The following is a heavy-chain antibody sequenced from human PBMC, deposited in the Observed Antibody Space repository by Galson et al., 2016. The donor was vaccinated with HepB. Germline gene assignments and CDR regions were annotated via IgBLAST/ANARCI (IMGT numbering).Heavy chain of an antibody. V-gene: IGHV3-74*01. Sequence: SLRLSCAASGFIFNNYWMHWVRQAPGKGLVWVSRINGNGKSISYADSVKGRFTISRDNSKNTVYLQMNSLRAEDTAVYYCIRKIRKSSPSDYYYFYDMDVWGHGTTVTVSS. J-gene: IGHJ6*02. CDR1: GFIFNNYW. CDR2: INGNGKSI. CDR3: IRKIRKSSPSDYYYFYDMDV. D-gene: IGHD1-14*01.